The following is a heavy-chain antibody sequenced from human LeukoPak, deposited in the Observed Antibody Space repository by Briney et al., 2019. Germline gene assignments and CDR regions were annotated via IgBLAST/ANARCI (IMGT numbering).Heavy chain of an antibody. J-gene: IGHJ4*02. D-gene: IGHD4-23*01. Sequence: SETLSLTCTVSGGSISSYYWSWIRQPPGKGLEWIGYIDHSGSTNYNPSLKSRVTISVDTSKNQFSLKLSSVTAADTAVYYCARVGLFVTGGNSVHPLGYWGQGTLVTVSS. CDR1: GGSISSYY. CDR3: ARVGLFVTGGNSVHPLGY. CDR2: IDHSGST. V-gene: IGHV4-59*01.